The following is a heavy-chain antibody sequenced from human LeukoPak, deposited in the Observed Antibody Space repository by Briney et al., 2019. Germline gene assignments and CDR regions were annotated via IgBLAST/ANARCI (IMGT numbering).Heavy chain of an antibody. CDR3: ARSYNRVELLYY. V-gene: IGHV4-39*07. CDR1: GGSISSSSYY. D-gene: IGHD3-10*01. J-gene: IGHJ4*02. Sequence: ASETLSLTCTVSGGSISSSSYYWGWIRQPPGKGLEWIGEINHSGSSNYNPSLKSRVTISLDTSKNQFSLRLSSVTAADTAVYYCARSYNRVELLYYWGQGTLVTVSS. CDR2: INHSGSS.